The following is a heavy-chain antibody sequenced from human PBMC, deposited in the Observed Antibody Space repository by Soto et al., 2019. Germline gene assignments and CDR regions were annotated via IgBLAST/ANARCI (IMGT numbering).Heavy chain of an antibody. CDR1: GFTFSSYA. D-gene: IGHD6-13*01. J-gene: IGHJ6*02. Sequence: GGSLRLSCAASGFTFSSYAMSWVRQAPGKGLEWVAVISYDGSNKYYADSVKGRFTISRDNSKNTLYLQMNSLRAEDTAVYYCAKVHSSSWYSYYYYGMDVWGQGTTVTVSS. CDR2: ISYDGSNK. CDR3: AKVHSSSWYSYYYYGMDV. V-gene: IGHV3-30*18.